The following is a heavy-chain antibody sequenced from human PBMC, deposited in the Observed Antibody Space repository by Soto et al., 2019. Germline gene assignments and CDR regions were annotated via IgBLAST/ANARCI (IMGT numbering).Heavy chain of an antibody. J-gene: IGHJ4*02. CDR1: GFTFSSYA. CDR2: ISGSGGST. V-gene: IGHV3-23*01. D-gene: IGHD3-3*01. CDR3: AKDQSETNNKLRLRFLEWVIDY. Sequence: PGGSLRLSCAASGFTFSSYAMSWVRQAPGKGLEWVSAISGSGGSTYYADSVKGRFTISRDNSKNTLYLQMNSLRAEDTAVYYCAKDQSETNNKLRLRFLEWVIDYWGQGTLVTVSS.